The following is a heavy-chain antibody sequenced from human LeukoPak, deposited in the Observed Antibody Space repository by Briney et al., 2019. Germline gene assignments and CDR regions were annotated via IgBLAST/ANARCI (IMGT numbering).Heavy chain of an antibody. J-gene: IGHJ4*02. CDR2: ISSNGGST. D-gene: IGHD2-2*01. CDR3: VKDAFPGYCSSTSCGPFDY. Sequence: GGSLRLSCSASGFTFSSYAMHWVRQAPGKGLEYVSAISSNGGSTYYADSVKGRFTISRDNSKNTLYLQMGSLRAEDTAVYYCVKDAFPGYCSSTSCGPFDYWGQGTLVTVSS. V-gene: IGHV3-64D*06. CDR1: GFTFSSYA.